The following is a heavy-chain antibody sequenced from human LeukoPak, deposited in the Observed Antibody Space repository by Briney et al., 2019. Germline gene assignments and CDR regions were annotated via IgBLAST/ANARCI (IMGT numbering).Heavy chain of an antibody. Sequence: ASVKVSCKASGYTFTSYDINWVRQATGQGLEWMGWMDPNSGNTGYAQKFQGRVTMTRNTSISTAHMELSSLRSEDTAVYYCARVYAMVRGVIDLWGQGTLVTVSS. V-gene: IGHV1-8*01. CDR1: GYTFTSYD. D-gene: IGHD3-10*01. CDR2: MDPNSGNT. CDR3: ARVYAMVRGVIDL. J-gene: IGHJ5*02.